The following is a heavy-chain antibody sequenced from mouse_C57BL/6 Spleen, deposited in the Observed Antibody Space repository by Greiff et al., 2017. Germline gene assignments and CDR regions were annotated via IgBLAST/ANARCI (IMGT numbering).Heavy chain of an antibody. CDR2: INPSTGGT. D-gene: IGHD1-1*01. Sequence: EVQLQQSGPELVKPGASVKISCKASGYSFTGYYMNWVKQSPEKSLEWIGEINPSTGGTTYNQKFKAKATLTVDKSSSTAYMQLKSLTSEDSAVYYCARRTTVVPRYFDVWGTGTTVTVSS. CDR3: ARRTTVVPRYFDV. V-gene: IGHV1-42*01. J-gene: IGHJ1*03. CDR1: GYSFTGYY.